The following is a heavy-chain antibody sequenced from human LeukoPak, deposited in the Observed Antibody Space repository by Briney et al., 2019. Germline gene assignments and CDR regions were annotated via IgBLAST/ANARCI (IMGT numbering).Heavy chain of an antibody. CDR3: ARGPHWRRVVVPAAPDY. D-gene: IGHD2-2*01. J-gene: IGHJ4*02. CDR2: IWYDGNNK. Sequence: GGSLRLSCAASGFSFSSNGMHWVRQAPGKGLEWVALIWYDGNNKYYADSVKGRFTISRDNSKNTLYLQMNSLRAEDTAVYYCARGPHWRRVVVPAAPDYWGQGTLVTVSS. V-gene: IGHV3-30*02. CDR1: GFSFSSNG.